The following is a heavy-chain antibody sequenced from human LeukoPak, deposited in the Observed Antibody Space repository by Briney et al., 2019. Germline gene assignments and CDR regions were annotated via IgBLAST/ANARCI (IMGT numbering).Heavy chain of an antibody. D-gene: IGHD6-13*01. CDR3: ARVHSSSWYVGNWFDP. CDR2: ISSSSSYI. CDR1: GFTFSSYS. V-gene: IGHV3-21*01. J-gene: IGHJ5*02. Sequence: PGGSLRLSCAASGFTFSSYSMNWVRQAQGKGLEWVSSISSSSSYIYYADSVKGRFTISRDNAKNSLYLQMNSLRAEDTAVYYCARVHSSSWYVGNWFDPWGQGTLVTVSS.